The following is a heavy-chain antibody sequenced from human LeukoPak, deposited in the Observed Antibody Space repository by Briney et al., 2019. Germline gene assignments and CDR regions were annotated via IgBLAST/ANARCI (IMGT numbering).Heavy chain of an antibody. D-gene: IGHD3-3*01. V-gene: IGHV4-39*01. J-gene: IGHJ4*02. CDR3: ASNPRFLEWWYDY. CDR1: GGSISSSSYY. Sequence: PSETLSLTCTVSGGSISSSSYYWGWIRQPPGKGLEWIGSIYYSGSTYYNPSLKSRVTISVDTSKNQFSLKLSSVTAADTAVYYCASNPRFLEWWYDYWGQGTLVTVSS. CDR2: IYYSGST.